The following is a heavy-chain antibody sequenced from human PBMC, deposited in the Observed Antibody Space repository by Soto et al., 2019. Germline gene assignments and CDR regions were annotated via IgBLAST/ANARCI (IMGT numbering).Heavy chain of an antibody. CDR3: AREKWLRSPFDY. D-gene: IGHD5-12*01. V-gene: IGHV4-34*01. CDR2: INYSGST. J-gene: IGHJ4*02. Sequence: SDTLSLTCAVSGGSFSSYYWSWIRQPPGKGLEWIGEINYSGSTNYNPSLKSRVTISVDTSKNQFSLKLSSVTAADTAVYYCAREKWLRSPFDYWGQGTLVTVS. CDR1: GGSFSSYY.